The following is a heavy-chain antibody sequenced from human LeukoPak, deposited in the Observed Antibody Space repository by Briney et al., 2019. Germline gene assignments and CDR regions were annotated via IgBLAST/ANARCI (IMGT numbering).Heavy chain of an antibody. CDR3: ARGIPLWFGGSSRVDY. J-gene: IGHJ4*02. V-gene: IGHV3-11*04. Sequence: SGGSLRLSCAASGFTFSDYYMSWIRQAPGKGLEWVSYISSSGSSIYYADSVKGRFTISRDNAKNSLYLQMNSLRAEDTAVYYCARGIPLWFGGSSRVDYWGQGTLVTVSS. CDR1: GFTFSDYY. D-gene: IGHD3-10*01. CDR2: ISSSGSSI.